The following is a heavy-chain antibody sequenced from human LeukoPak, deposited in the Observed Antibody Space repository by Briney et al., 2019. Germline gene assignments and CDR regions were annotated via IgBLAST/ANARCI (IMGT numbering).Heavy chain of an antibody. D-gene: IGHD6-19*01. V-gene: IGHV4-59*11. CDR2: IYYSGST. CDR3: ARQPVAPDY. Sequence: SETLSLTCTVSGGSISGHYWSWIRRPPGKGLEWIGYIYYSGSTSYNPSLKSRVTMSVDTSENQFSLKLSSVTAADTAVYYCARQPVAPDYWGQGTLVTVSS. CDR1: GGSISGHY. J-gene: IGHJ4*02.